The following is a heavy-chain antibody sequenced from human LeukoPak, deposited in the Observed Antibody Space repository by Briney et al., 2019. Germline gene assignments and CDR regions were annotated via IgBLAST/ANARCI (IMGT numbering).Heavy chain of an antibody. CDR2: IYSGGST. V-gene: IGHV3-66*01. D-gene: IGHD1-26*01. CDR3: AREAKATWGPFDY. Sequence: GGSLRLSCAASGFTVSSNYMRWVRQAQGKGLEWVSVIYSGGSTYYADSVKGRFTISRGNSKNTLYLQMNSLRAEDTAVYYCAREAKATWGPFDYWGQGTLVTVSS. J-gene: IGHJ4*02. CDR1: GFTVSSNY.